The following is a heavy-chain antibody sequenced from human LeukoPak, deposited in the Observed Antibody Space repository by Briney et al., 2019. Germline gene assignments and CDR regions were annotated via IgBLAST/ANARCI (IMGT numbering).Heavy chain of an antibody. CDR1: GGSISSGGYY. CDR3: ARHQGELRYYYYGMDV. V-gene: IGHV4-30-2*01. D-gene: IGHD1-26*01. J-gene: IGHJ6*02. Sequence: PSQTLSLTCTVSGGSISSGGYYRSWIRQPPGKGLEWIGYIYHSGSTYYNPSLKSRVTISVDRSKNQFSLKLSSVTAADTAVYYCARHQGELRYYYYGMDVWGPGTRVTVAS. CDR2: IYHSGST.